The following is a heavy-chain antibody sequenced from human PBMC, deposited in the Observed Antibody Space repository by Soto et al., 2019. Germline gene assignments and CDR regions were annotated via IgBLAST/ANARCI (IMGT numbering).Heavy chain of an antibody. CDR2: IYYSGST. CDR3: AISLYDSSGYYWMGDNWFDP. V-gene: IGHV4-39*01. Sequence: LETLSLTWTVSGGSIRSSSYYWGWIRQPPGKGLEWIGSIYYSGSTYYNPSLKSRVTISVDTSKNQFSLKLSSVTAADTAVYYCAISLYDSSGYYWMGDNWFDPWGQGTLVTVSS. J-gene: IGHJ5*02. CDR1: GGSIRSSSYY. D-gene: IGHD3-22*01.